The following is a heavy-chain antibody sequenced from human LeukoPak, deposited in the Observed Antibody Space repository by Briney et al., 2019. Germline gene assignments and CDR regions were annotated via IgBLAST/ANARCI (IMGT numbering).Heavy chain of an antibody. J-gene: IGHJ3*02. CDR2: IWYDGINK. V-gene: IGHV3-33*01. CDR1: GFTFRTYG. D-gene: IGHD3-22*01. Sequence: GRSLILSCVASGFTFRTYGMHWVRQAPGKGLEWVAVIWYDGINKYYADSVKGRFTISRDNSKNTLYLQMNSLRAEDTALYYCARDYYDSSGYSFGALDIWGQGTMVTVSS. CDR3: ARDYYDSSGYSFGALDI.